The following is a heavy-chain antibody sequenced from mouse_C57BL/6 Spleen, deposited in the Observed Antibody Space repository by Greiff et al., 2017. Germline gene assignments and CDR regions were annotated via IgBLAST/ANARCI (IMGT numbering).Heavy chain of an antibody. Sequence: EADGGLVQPKGSLKLSCAASGFTFNTYAMHWVRQAPGKGLEWVARIRSKSSNYATYYADSVKDRFTISRDDSQSMLYLQMNNLKTEDTAMYYCVRSYGNYEDWYFDVWGTGTTVTVSS. D-gene: IGHD2-1*01. CDR2: IRSKSSNYAT. V-gene: IGHV10-3*01. CDR3: VRSYGNYEDWYFDV. CDR1: GFTFNTYA. J-gene: IGHJ1*03.